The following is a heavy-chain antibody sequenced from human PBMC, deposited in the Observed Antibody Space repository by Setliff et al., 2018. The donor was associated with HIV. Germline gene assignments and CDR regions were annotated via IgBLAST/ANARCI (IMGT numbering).Heavy chain of an antibody. V-gene: IGHV4-39*07. CDR3: ASRYDFWSGYEARNWFDP. CDR1: GGSISSSSYY. D-gene: IGHD3-3*01. J-gene: IGHJ5*02. Sequence: SETLSLTCTVSGGSISSSSYYWGWIRQPPGKGLEWIGEISHSGSTNYNPSLKSRVTISVDTSKNQFSLKLSSVTAADTAVYYCASRYDFWSGYEARNWFDPWGQGTLVTVSS. CDR2: ISHSGST.